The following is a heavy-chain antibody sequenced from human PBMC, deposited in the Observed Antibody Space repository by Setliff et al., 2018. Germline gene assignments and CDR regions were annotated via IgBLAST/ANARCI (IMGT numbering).Heavy chain of an antibody. CDR3: ASTTYGYSYDY. CDR1: GGSISSSSYY. CDR2: IFYSGST. D-gene: IGHD5-18*01. Sequence: PSETLSLTCTVSGGSISSSSYYGVWIRQPPGKGLEWIGNIFYSGSTYYNPSLKSRVTISIDTSKNQFSLKLSSVTAADTAVYFCASTTYGYSYDYWGQGTLVTVSS. V-gene: IGHV4-39*07. J-gene: IGHJ4*02.